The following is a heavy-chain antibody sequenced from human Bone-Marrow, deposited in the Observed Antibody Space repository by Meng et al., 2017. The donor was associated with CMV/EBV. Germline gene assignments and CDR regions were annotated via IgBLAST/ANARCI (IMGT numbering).Heavy chain of an antibody. CDR2: ISSSSSSI. J-gene: IGHJ6*02. Sequence: GGPLRLSCLASGSTFSSYSMNWVRQAPGKGLEWVSSISSSSSSIYYADSVKGRFTISRDNAKNSLYLQMNSLRAEDTAVYYCARGGSRSIAAPQVRPELYGMDVWGQGTTVTVSS. V-gene: IGHV3-21*01. CDR3: ARGGSRSIAAPQVRPELYGMDV. D-gene: IGHD6-6*01. CDR1: GSTFSSYS.